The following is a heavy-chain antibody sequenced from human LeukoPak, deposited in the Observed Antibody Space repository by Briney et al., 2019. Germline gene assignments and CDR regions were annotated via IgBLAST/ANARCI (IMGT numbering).Heavy chain of an antibody. CDR1: GFTFSSYS. D-gene: IGHD5-18*01. V-gene: IGHV3-48*04. J-gene: IGHJ4*02. CDR3: ARDSVDTAMVINY. Sequence: GGSLRLSCAASGFTFSSYSMNWVRQAPGKGLEWVSYISSSSSTIYYADSVKGRFTISRDNAKNSLYLQMNSLRAEDTAVYYCARDSVDTAMVINYWGQGTLVTVSS. CDR2: ISSSSSTI.